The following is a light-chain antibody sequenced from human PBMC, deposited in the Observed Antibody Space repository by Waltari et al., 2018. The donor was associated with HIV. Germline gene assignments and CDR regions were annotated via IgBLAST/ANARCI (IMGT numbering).Light chain of an antibody. CDR2: KAS. CDR3: QQYNSYPYT. V-gene: IGKV1-5*03. CDR1: QSISSW. J-gene: IGKJ2*01. Sequence: DIQMTQSPSTLSASVGARVTITCRASQSISSWLAWYQQKPGKAPNLLIYKASSLKSGVPSRFSGSGSGTEFTLTISSLQPDDFATYYCQQYNSYPYTFCPGTKLEIK.